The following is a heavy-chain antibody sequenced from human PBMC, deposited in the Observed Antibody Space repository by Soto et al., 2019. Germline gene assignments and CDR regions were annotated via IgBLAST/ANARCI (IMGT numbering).Heavy chain of an antibody. V-gene: IGHV1-2*04. Sequence: ASVKVSCKASGYTFTNNAVHWVRQAPGQGLEWMGWINPNSGGTNYAQKFQGWVTMTRDTSISTAYMELSRLRSDDTAVYYCARDGYYDILTGYRPYYYYGMDVWGQGTTVTVSS. J-gene: IGHJ6*02. D-gene: IGHD3-9*01. CDR1: GYTFTNNA. CDR3: ARDGYYDILTGYRPYYYYGMDV. CDR2: INPNSGGT.